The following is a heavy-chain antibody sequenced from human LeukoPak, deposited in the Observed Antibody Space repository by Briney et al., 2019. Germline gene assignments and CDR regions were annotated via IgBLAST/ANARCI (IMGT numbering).Heavy chain of an antibody. D-gene: IGHD2-2*02. V-gene: IGHV3-30*18. Sequence: GGSLRLSCAASGFTFSTYGIHWVRQAPGKGLEWVAVISYDGNNKYYSDSVKGRFSISRDNSKNTLYLQMNSLRAEDTAVYYCAKDHEYCSSTSCYTGTDHFDYWGQGTLVTVSS. J-gene: IGHJ4*02. CDR1: GFTFSTYG. CDR2: ISYDGNNK. CDR3: AKDHEYCSSTSCYTGTDHFDY.